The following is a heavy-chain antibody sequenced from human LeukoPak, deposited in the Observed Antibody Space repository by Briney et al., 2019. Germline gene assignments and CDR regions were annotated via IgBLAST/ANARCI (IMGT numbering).Heavy chain of an antibody. CDR1: GYTLTELS. CDR2: IIPIFGTA. V-gene: IGHV1-69*13. J-gene: IGHJ4*02. D-gene: IGHD3-9*01. Sequence: SVKVSCKVSGYTLTELSMHWVRQAPGKGLEWMGGIIPIFGTANYAQKFQGRVTITADESTSTAYMELSSLRSEDTAVYYCARESVLRYFDDWGQGTLVTVSS. CDR3: ARESVLRYFDD.